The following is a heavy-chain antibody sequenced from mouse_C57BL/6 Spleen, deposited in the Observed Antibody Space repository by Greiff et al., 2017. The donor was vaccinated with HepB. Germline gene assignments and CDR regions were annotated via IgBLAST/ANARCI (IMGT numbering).Heavy chain of an antibody. Sequence: VQLQQSGAELVKAGASVKMSCKASGYTFTSYWMHWVKQRLGQGLEWFAETNPTNGRTYYNEKFKSKAKLTVDKASSTAYMLLSGPTFEDSAVYYFARIKKIVATYFDYWGQGTTLTVSS. V-gene: IGHV1S81*02. CDR1: GYTFTSYW. CDR3: ARIKKIVATYFDY. CDR2: TNPTNGRT. J-gene: IGHJ2*01. D-gene: IGHD1-1*01.